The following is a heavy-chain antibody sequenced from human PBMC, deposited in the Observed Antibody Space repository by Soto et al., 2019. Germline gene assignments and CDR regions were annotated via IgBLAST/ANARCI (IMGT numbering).Heavy chain of an antibody. D-gene: IGHD2-15*01. V-gene: IGHV4-31*03. Sequence: SETLSLTCTVSGASISSSDYSWTWIRQHPGKGLEWIGYIYYSGSTYYNPSLRSRVTISVDTSKNQFSLKLSSVTAADTAVYYCYSEGLRGQGTLVTVSS. CDR2: IYYSGST. CDR1: GASISSSDYS. CDR3: YSEGL. J-gene: IGHJ4*02.